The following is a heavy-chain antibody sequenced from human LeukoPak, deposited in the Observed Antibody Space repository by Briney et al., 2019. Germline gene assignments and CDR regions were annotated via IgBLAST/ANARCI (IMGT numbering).Heavy chain of an antibody. J-gene: IGHJ3*02. Sequence: GGSLRLSCAATGVSLSGYWMHWVRQAPGKGLVWVSRIDGYGRTINYADSVKSRFTISKDNAKNMLYLQMNSLRAEDTAVYYCAEHPWNYESASIWGQGTMVTVSS. CDR2: IDGYGRTI. CDR3: AEHPWNYESASI. D-gene: IGHD3-22*01. V-gene: IGHV3-74*01. CDR1: GVSLSGYW.